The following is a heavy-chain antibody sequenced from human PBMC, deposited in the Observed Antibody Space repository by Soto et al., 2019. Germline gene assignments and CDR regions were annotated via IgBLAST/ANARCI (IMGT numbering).Heavy chain of an antibody. CDR3: ARCKQKVMHCGLDV. Sequence: QVNLVESGGGAVQRGRSLRVSCAASGFIFSSYGMHWVRQAPGKELEWVAFINYDGSNKFYGDAVKGRFTISRDNSKNMVHLQMNSLRGEDTAVYYCARCKQKVMHCGLDVWGHGATVTVSS. CDR1: GFIFSSYG. J-gene: IGHJ6*02. V-gene: IGHV3-33*01. CDR2: INYDGSNK. D-gene: IGHD2-21*01.